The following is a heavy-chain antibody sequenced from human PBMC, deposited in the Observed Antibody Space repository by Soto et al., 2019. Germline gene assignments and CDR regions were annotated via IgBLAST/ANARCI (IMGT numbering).Heavy chain of an antibody. V-gene: IGHV3-48*03. Sequence: PGGSLRLSCEVSGLTFSKFEMTWVRQARGQGLEWVSSISSDGATIYYADSVKGRFTISRDNDKNLLYPQMNSLKGEDTATYYCVRVGIVARPYWGQGTPVTVSS. CDR3: VRVGIVARPY. CDR1: GLTFSKFE. J-gene: IGHJ4*02. CDR2: ISSDGATI. D-gene: IGHD2-21*01.